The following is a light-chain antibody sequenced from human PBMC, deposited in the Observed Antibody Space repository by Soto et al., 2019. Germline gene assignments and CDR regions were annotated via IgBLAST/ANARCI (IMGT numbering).Light chain of an antibody. J-gene: IGLJ1*01. V-gene: IGLV2-14*01. CDR2: EVS. Sequence: QSALTQPASVSGSPGQSITISCTGTSSDVGGYNYVSWYQQHPGKAPKLMIYEVSNRPSGVSNRFSGSKSGNTASLTISGLQAEDEADYYCSSYTSSGYAFGTGTKV. CDR1: SSDVGGYNY. CDR3: SSYTSSGYA.